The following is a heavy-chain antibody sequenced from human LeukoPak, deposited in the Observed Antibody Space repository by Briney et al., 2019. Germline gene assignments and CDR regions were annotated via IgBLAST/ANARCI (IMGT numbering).Heavy chain of an antibody. V-gene: IGHV3-30*03. Sequence: GGSLRLSCAASGFTFSTYGMHWVRQAPGKGLEWVAIISYDGSNKYYADSVKGRFTISRDNAKNTLYLQMNSLRAEDTAVYYCVRGWAGWFDPWGQGTLATVSS. CDR3: VRGWAGWFDP. CDR1: GFTFSTYG. D-gene: IGHD3-10*01. CDR2: ISYDGSNK. J-gene: IGHJ5*02.